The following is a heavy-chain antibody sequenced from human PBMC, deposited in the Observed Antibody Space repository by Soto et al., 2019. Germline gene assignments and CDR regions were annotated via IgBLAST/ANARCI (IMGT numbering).Heavy chain of an antibody. CDR1: DGAITGYY. CDR2: VYNTGSP. V-gene: IGHV4-59*01. Sequence: SETLPLTCTVSDGAITGYYWSWIRQSPGEGLEWIGYVYNTGSPSYNPSLKSRVTMSVDASTNQFSLILTSVTATDTAVYYCAGERLTGSGYFDYWGQGTLVTVSS. J-gene: IGHJ4*02. CDR3: AGERLTGSGYFDY. D-gene: IGHD3-22*01.